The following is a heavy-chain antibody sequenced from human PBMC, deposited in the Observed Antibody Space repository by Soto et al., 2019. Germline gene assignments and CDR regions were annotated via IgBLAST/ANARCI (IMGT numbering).Heavy chain of an antibody. CDR2: INSGNGNT. CDR3: ARGIELWLGFDY. D-gene: IGHD5-18*01. V-gene: IGHV1-3*01. J-gene: IGHJ4*02. Sequence: ASVKVSCKASGYTFTSYAIHWVRQAPGQRLEWMGWINSGNGNTQYSQKFQGGRVTITRDTSASTASMELSILTSEDTAVYCCARGIELWLGFDYWGQGTLVTVSS. CDR1: GYTFTSYA.